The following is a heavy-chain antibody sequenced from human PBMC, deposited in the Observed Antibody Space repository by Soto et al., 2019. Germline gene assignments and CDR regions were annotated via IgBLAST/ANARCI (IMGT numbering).Heavy chain of an antibody. CDR2: IGTAGDP. V-gene: IGHV3-13*05. Sequence: EVQLVESGGGLVQPGGSLRLSCAASGFTFSSYDMHWVRQATGKGLEWVSAIGTAGDPYYPGSVKGRFTISRDNSKNTLFLQMNSLRAGDTALYYCAKFREYYQGSGSRTYYFYGMDVWGQGTTVTVSS. J-gene: IGHJ6*02. CDR3: AKFREYYQGSGSRTYYFYGMDV. CDR1: GFTFSSYD. D-gene: IGHD3-10*01.